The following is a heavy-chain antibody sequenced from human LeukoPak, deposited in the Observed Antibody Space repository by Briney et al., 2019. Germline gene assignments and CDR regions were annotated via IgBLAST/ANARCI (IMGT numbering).Heavy chain of an antibody. CDR3: ARPRLYSSSTDAFDI. V-gene: IGHV3-74*01. Sequence: GGSLRLSCAASGFTFSSYWMHCVHHAPGKGLVWVSRINSDGSRTTYADSVKGRFTISRDNSKNTLYLQMNSLRAEDTAVYYCARPRLYSSSTDAFDIWGQGTMVTVSS. J-gene: IGHJ3*02. CDR1: GFTFSSYW. CDR2: INSDGSRT. D-gene: IGHD6-13*01.